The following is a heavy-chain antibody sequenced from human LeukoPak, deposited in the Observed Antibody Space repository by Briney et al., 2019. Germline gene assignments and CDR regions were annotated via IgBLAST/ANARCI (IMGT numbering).Heavy chain of an antibody. J-gene: IGHJ6*04. V-gene: IGHV3-48*03. CDR3: ARLGWYYDILTGYSYYYYGMDV. CDR2: ISGSGSTI. D-gene: IGHD3-9*01. CDR1: GFTFSSYE. Sequence: GGSLRLSCAASGFTFSSYEMNWVRQAPGKGLEWVSYISGSGSTIYYADSVKGRFTISRDNAKNSLYLQMNSLRAEDAAVYYCARLGWYYDILTGYSYYYYGMDVWGKGATVTVSS.